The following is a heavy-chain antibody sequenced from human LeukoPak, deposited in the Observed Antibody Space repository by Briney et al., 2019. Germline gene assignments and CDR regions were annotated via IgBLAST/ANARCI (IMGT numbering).Heavy chain of an antibody. CDR3: ARGYYGSGSYVTWNDY. J-gene: IGHJ4*02. CDR2: ISAYNGNT. Sequence: ASVKVSCKASGYTFTSYGISWVRQAPGQGLEWMGWISAYNGNTNYAQKLQGRVTMTTDTSTSTAYMELRSLRSDDTAAYYCARGYYGSGSYVTWNDYWGQGTLVTVSS. D-gene: IGHD3-10*01. CDR1: GYTFTSYG. V-gene: IGHV1-18*01.